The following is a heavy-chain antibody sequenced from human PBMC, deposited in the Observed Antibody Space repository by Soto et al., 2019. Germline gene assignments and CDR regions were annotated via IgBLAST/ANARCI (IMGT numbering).Heavy chain of an antibody. V-gene: IGHV1-46*01. J-gene: IGHJ4*02. CDR3: ATLLAVGGFDY. CDR2: INPSGGST. D-gene: IGHD6-19*01. CDR1: GYTFTSYY. Sequence: QVQLVQSGAEVKKPGASVKVSCKASGYTFTSYYMHWVRQAPGQGLEWMGIINPSGGSTSYAQKFQGRVTMIRDTSTSTVYMELSSLRSEDTAVYYCATLLAVGGFDYWGQGTLVTVSS.